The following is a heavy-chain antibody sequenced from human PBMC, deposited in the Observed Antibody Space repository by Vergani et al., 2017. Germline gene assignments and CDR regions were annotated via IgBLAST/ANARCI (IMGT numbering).Heavy chain of an antibody. CDR3: ARDLKLLWFGELLSGRGFDY. CDR1: GFTFSSYS. V-gene: IGHV3-21*01. CDR2: ISSSSSYI. Sequence: EVQLVESGGGLVKPGGSLRLSCAASGFTFSSYSMNWVRQAPGKGLEWVSSISSSSSYIYYADSVKGRFTIARDNAKNSLYLQMNSLRAEDMAVYYCARDLKLLWFGELLSGRGFDYWGQGTLVTVSS. J-gene: IGHJ4*02. D-gene: IGHD3-10*01.